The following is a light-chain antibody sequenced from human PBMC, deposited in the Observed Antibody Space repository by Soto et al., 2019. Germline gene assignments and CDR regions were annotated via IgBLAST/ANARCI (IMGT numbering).Light chain of an antibody. CDR3: QQYGSSPPT. J-gene: IGKJ1*01. Sequence: EIVLTQSPGTLSLSPGERATLSCRASQSVSSSYLAWYQQKPGQAPRLLIYRASTSATGIPDRFSGSGSGTDFTLTIRRLEPEDFAVYYCQQYGSSPPTFGPGTKVEIK. CDR2: RAS. CDR1: QSVSSSY. V-gene: IGKV3-20*01.